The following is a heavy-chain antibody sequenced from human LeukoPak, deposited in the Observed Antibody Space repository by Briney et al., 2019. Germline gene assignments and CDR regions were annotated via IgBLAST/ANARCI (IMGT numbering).Heavy chain of an antibody. CDR1: GFTFSSYW. D-gene: IGHD6-19*01. J-gene: IGHJ4*02. CDR3: ARDAPDSSGWYEETDY. V-gene: IGHV3-7*01. CDR2: IKQDGSEK. Sequence: PGGSLRLSCAASGFTFSSYWMSWVRQAPGKGLEWVANIKQDGSEKYYVDSVKRRFTISRDNAKNSLYLQMNSLRAEDTAVYYCARDAPDSSGWYEETDYWGQGTLVTVSS.